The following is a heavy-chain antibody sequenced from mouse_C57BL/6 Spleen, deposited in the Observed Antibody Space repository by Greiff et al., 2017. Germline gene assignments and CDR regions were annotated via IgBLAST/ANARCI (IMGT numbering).Heavy chain of an antibody. Sequence: EVKLQESGPELVKPGASVKISCKASGYSFTDYNMNWVKQSNGKSLEWIGVINPNYGTTSYNQKFKGKATLTVDQSSSTAYMQLNSLTSEDSAVYYCARFAGNYVYWYFDVWGTGTTVTVSS. CDR1: GYSFTDYN. J-gene: IGHJ1*03. CDR3: ARFAGNYVYWYFDV. CDR2: INPNYGTT. V-gene: IGHV1-39*01. D-gene: IGHD2-1*01.